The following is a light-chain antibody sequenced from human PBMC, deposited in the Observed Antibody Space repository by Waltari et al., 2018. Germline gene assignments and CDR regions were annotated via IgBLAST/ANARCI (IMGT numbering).Light chain of an antibody. CDR2: GAS. Sequence: EVLMPPSPPTLSLSPGETATLSCTARQSISRNLAWYQQTPDQAPRLLIYGASTRAAGIPGRCSGSWSGTVFTLIINSQPSEDFAVYYRQQYNTSRTFGLGTKLEIK. CDR3: QQYNTSRT. J-gene: IGKJ2*01. V-gene: IGKV3-15*01. CDR1: QSISRN.